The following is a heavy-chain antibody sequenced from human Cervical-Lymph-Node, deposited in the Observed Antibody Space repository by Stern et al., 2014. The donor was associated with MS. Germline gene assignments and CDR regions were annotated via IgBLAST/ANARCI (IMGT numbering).Heavy chain of an antibody. J-gene: IGHJ4*02. D-gene: IGHD1-26*01. CDR2: IRNESSAYST. Sequence: EVQLLESGGGLVKPGGSLSLSCAASGFSFNENFIDWVRQAPGKGLEWVGRIRNESSAYSTEYAASVRGRFTISRDDAKNSIYLQMNNLRAYDTALYFCARDGGGVGVHGSYDYWGQGTLVTVSS. V-gene: IGHV3-72*01. CDR3: ARDGGGVGVHGSYDY. CDR1: GFSFNENF.